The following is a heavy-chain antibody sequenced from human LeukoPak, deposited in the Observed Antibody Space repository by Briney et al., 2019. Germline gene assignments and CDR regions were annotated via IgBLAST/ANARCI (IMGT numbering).Heavy chain of an antibody. J-gene: IGHJ3*02. CDR2: IIPIFGTA. D-gene: IGHD3-3*01. CDR1: GGTFSSYA. CDR3: ARVNDFWSGNDAFDI. Sequence: SVKVSCKASGGTFSSYAISWVRQAPGQGLEWMGGIIPIFGTANYAQKFQGRVTITADESTSTAYMELSSLRSEDTAVYYCARVNDFWSGNDAFDIWGQGIMVTVSS. V-gene: IGHV1-69*01.